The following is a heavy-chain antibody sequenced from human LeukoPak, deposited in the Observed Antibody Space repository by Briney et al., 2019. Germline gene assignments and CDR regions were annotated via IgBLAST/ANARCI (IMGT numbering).Heavy chain of an antibody. J-gene: IGHJ5*02. CDR3: ARDLGYCSGGSCYAAFDP. Sequence: GGSLRLSCAASGFTFSDYYMSWIRQAPGKGLEWVSYISSSGSTIYYADSVKGRFTISRDNAKNSLYLQMNSLRAEDTAVYYCARDLGYCSGGSCYAAFDPWGQGTLVTVSS. V-gene: IGHV3-11*04. D-gene: IGHD2-15*01. CDR1: GFTFSDYY. CDR2: ISSSGSTI.